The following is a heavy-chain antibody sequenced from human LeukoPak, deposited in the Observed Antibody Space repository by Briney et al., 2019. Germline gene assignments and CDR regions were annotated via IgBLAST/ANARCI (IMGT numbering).Heavy chain of an antibody. V-gene: IGHV4-59*01. Sequence: SETLSLTCTVSGGSISSYYWSWIRQPPGKGLEWIGYIYYSGSTNYNPSLKSRVTISVDTSKNQFSLKLSSVTAADTAVYYCARAEWFGMPPRGSWFDPWGQGTLVTVSS. CDR2: IYYSGST. CDR1: GGSISSYY. CDR3: ARAEWFGMPPRGSWFDP. D-gene: IGHD3-10*01. J-gene: IGHJ5*02.